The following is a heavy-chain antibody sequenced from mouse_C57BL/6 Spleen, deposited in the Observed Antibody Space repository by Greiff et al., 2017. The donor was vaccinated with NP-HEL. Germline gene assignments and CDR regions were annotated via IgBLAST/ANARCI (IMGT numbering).Heavy chain of an antibody. CDR2: IYPGDGDT. V-gene: IGHV1-82*01. CDR3: ARNPGFDY. Sequence: VQLQQSGPELVKPGASVKISCKASGYAFSSSWMNWVKQRPGKGLEWIGRIYPGDGDTNYNGKFKGKATLTADKSSSTAYMQLSSLTSEYSAVYFCARNPGFDYWGQGTTLTVSS. J-gene: IGHJ2*01. CDR1: GYAFSSSW.